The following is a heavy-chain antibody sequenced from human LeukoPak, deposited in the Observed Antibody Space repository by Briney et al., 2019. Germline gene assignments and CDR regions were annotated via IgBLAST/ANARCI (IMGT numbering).Heavy chain of an antibody. CDR3: ARDGVPAAKVGNWFDP. CDR2: ISYDGSNK. CDR1: GFTFSSYA. D-gene: IGHD2-2*01. V-gene: IGHV3-30-3*01. Sequence: GRTLRLSCAASGFTFSSYAMLWVRQAPGKGLEWVAVISYDGSNKYYADSVKGRFTISRDNSKNTLYLQMNSLRAEDTAVYYCARDGVPAAKVGNWFDPWGQGTLVTVSS. J-gene: IGHJ5*02.